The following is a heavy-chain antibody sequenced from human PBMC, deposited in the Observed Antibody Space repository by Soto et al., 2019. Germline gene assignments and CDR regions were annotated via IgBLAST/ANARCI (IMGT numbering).Heavy chain of an antibody. CDR2: IYYSGST. J-gene: IGHJ5*02. D-gene: IGHD6-19*01. Sequence: PSETLSLTCTVSGGSISCSSYYWGWIRQPPGKGLEWIGSIYYSGSTYYNPSLKSRVTISVDTSKNQFSLKLSSVTAADTAVYYCARQEQQWLVLDWWFDPWGQGTLVTVSS. CDR3: ARQEQQWLVLDWWFDP. V-gene: IGHV4-39*01. CDR1: GGSISCSSYY.